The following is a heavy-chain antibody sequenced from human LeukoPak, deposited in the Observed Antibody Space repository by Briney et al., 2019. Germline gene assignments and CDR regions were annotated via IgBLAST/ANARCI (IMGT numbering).Heavy chain of an antibody. D-gene: IGHD5-18*01. CDR2: ISSGGST. Sequence: PGGSLRLSCAASGFTVSTNYMSWVRQAPGKGLEWVSIISSGGSTYYADSVKGRFTISRDNSKNTLYLQMNSLRVEDTAVYYCARDPDHTAMVKWGQGTLVTVSS. CDR1: GFTVSTNY. J-gene: IGHJ4*02. V-gene: IGHV3-53*01. CDR3: ARDPDHTAMVK.